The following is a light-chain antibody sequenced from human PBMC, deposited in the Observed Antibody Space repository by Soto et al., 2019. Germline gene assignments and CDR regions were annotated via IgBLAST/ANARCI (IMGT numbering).Light chain of an antibody. Sequence: QLVLTQPPSASGTPGQRVTISCSGSSSNIGSKTVSWYQQLPGTAPKLLIYSDNQRPSGVPDRFSGSKSGTSASLAISGLQSEDEADYYCAAWDDSLKGPVFGGGTKLTVL. CDR1: SSNIGSKT. CDR3: AAWDDSLKGPV. V-gene: IGLV1-44*01. CDR2: SDN. J-gene: IGLJ2*01.